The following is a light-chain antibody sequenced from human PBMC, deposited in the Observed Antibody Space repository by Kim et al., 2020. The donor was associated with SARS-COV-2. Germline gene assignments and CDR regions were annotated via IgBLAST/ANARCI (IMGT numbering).Light chain of an antibody. CDR2: YNT. V-gene: IGLV3-21*01. CDR3: QVWDSGSDHVV. CDR1: IIGDKY. J-gene: IGLJ2*01. Sequence: APGKQASITCGGDIIGDKYVHWYQQRPGQAPVLVLYYNTDRPAGIPERFSGSNSGDTATLTISGVEAGDEADYFCQVWDSGSDHVVFGGGTQLTVL.